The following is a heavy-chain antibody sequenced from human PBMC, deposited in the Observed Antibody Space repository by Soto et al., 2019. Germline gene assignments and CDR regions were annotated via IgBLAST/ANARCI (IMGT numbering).Heavy chain of an antibody. CDR1: GGSFTSNNW. CDR3: ASRDQGTSVDY. J-gene: IGHJ4*02. D-gene: IGHD1-7*01. V-gene: IGHV4-4*02. Sequence: TLSLTCAVAGGSFTSNNWWTWVRQPPGQGLEWIGEIYRTGSTNYNPSLKSRVTISLDKSENQFSLKVTSMTAADKAVYYCASRDQGTSVDYWGQGTLVTVSS. CDR2: IYRTGST.